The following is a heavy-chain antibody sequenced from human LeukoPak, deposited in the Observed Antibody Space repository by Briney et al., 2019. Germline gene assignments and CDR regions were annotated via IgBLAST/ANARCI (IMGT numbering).Heavy chain of an antibody. CDR3: ARYCSGGSCYSHLYYYYGMDV. J-gene: IGHJ6*04. Sequence: ASVKVSRRASGYTFINYGINWVRQAPGQGLEWMGWISAYNGNTNYAQKLQGRVTMTTDTSTSTAYMELRSLRSDDTAVYYCARYCSGGSCYSHLYYYYGMDVWGKGTTVTVSS. V-gene: IGHV1-18*04. CDR1: GYTFINYG. D-gene: IGHD2-15*01. CDR2: ISAYNGNT.